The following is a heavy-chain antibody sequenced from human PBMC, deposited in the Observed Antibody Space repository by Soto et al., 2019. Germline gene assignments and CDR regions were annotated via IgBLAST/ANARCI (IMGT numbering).Heavy chain of an antibody. CDR1: GFTISSYA. J-gene: IGHJ3*02. CDR3: AKGVFRGAFDI. D-gene: IGHD2-21*01. V-gene: IGHV3-23*01. CDR2: ISGDGRKT. Sequence: GGSLRLSCAASGFTISSYAMSSVRQAPGRGLEWVSAISGDGRKTYYAASVKGRFTISRDNSKNTLYLQMNSLRAEDTAVYYCAKGVFRGAFDIWGQATMVTV.